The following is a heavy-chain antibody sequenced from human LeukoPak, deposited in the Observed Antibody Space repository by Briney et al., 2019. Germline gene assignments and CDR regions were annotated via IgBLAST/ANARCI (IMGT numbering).Heavy chain of an antibody. CDR1: DGSISSYY. CDR3: ARFPYSNYDNSDY. D-gene: IGHD4-11*01. Sequence: SETLSLTCADSDGSISSYYWSWIRQPPGKGLEWIGYIYYSGSTNYNPSLKSRVTISVDTSKNQFSLKLSSVTAADTAVYYCARFPYSNYDNSDYWGQGTLVTVSS. V-gene: IGHV4-59*08. J-gene: IGHJ4*02. CDR2: IYYSGST.